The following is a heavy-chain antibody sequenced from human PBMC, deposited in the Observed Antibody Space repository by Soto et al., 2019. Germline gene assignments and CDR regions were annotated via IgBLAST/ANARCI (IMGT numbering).Heavy chain of an antibody. CDR3: ARPIAAAGTRDYYFDY. CDR2: FDPDDGDT. V-gene: IGHV1-24*01. CDR1: GYTLTELS. Sequence: ASVKVSCKVSGYTLTELSMHWVRQAPGKGLEWMGGFDPDDGDTIYAQKLQGRVTMTTDTSTSTAYMELRSLRSDDTAVYYCARPIAAAGTRDYYFDYWGQGTLVTVSS. D-gene: IGHD6-13*01. J-gene: IGHJ4*02.